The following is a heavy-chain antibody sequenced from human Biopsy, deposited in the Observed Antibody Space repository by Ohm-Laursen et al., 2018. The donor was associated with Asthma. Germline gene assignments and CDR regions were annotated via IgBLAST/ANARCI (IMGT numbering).Heavy chain of an antibody. CDR2: VFWSGTT. D-gene: IGHD4-17*01. J-gene: IGHJ6*02. CDR3: ARVASYGDLYFGIDV. V-gene: IGHV4-30-4*01. Sequence: SETLSLTWAVGGAYIGSRDHHWSWIRQSPGTGLEWIGFVFWSGTTHYNRSLERRLSISIDTTRNELSMTLRSVTAADTAVYFCARVASYGDLYFGIDVWGPGTTVSVS. CDR1: GAYIGSRDHH.